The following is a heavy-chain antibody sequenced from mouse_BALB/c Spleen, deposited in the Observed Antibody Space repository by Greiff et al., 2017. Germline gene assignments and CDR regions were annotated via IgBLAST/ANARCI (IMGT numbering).Heavy chain of an antibody. CDR2: IWGGGST. V-gene: IGHV2-6-5*01. CDR3: AKHSYGSSYSYYAMDY. Sequence: QVQLKESGPGLVAPSQSLSITCTVSGFSLTDYGVSWIRQPPGKGLEWLGVIWGGGSTYYNSALKSRLSISKDNSKSQVFLKMNSLQTDDTAMYYCAKHSYGSSYSYYAMDYWGQGTSVTVSS. J-gene: IGHJ4*01. CDR1: GFSLTDYG. D-gene: IGHD1-1*01.